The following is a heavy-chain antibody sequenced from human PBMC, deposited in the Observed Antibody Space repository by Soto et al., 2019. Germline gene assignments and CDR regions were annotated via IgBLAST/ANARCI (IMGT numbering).Heavy chain of an antibody. CDR1: GYSFTSYW. V-gene: IGHV5-10-1*01. Sequence: LGESLKISCKGSGYSFTSYWISWVRQMPGKGLEWMGRIDPSDSYTNYSPSFQGHVTISADKSISTAYLQWSSLKASDTAMYYCARRAMDPQYYYYYYGMDVWGQGTTVTVSS. D-gene: IGHD2-2*01. CDR3: ARRAMDPQYYYYYYGMDV. CDR2: IDPSDSYT. J-gene: IGHJ6*02.